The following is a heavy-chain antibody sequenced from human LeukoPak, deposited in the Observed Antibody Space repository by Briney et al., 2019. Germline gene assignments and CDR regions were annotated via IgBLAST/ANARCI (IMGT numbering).Heavy chain of an antibody. V-gene: IGHV4-39*01. J-gene: IGHJ4*02. CDR3: ARVFRRIPIVGAPPHYFDY. CDR2: IYYSGST. Sequence: PSETLSLTCTVSGGSISISSYYWGWIRQPPGKGLEWIGSIYYSGSTYYNPSLKSRVTISVDTSKNQFSLKLSSVTAADTAVYYCARVFRRIPIVGAPPHYFDYWGQGTLVTVSS. CDR1: GGSISISSYY. D-gene: IGHD1-26*01.